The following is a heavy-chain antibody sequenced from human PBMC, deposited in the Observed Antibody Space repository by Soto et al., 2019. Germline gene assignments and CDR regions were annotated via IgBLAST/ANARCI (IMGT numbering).Heavy chain of an antibody. CDR1: GGSLSSYP. Sequence: QVQLLQSGSEVKKPGSSVKVSCRASGGSLSSYPVTWVRQAPGQGLEWMGRIIPIVGLTNYAQKFQGRVTIAGDKSTSTAYMELSSLRSDDTAVCYCAIPTGGPEAGGNYMDVWGKWTTVLVS. D-gene: IGHD2-8*02. J-gene: IGHJ6*03. V-gene: IGHV1-69*02. CDR3: AIPTGGPEAGGNYMDV. CDR2: IIPIVGLT.